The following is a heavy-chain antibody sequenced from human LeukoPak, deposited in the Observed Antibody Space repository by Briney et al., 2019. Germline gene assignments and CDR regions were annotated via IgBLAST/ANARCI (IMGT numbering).Heavy chain of an antibody. V-gene: IGHV4-34*01. D-gene: IGHD3-16*01. J-gene: IGHJ5*02. CDR2: INHSGST. CDR3: ASLGAGNWFDP. CDR1: GGSFSGYY. Sequence: PSETLSLTCAVYGGSFSGYYWSWIRQPPGKGLEWIGEINHSGSTNYNPSLKSRVTISVDTSKNQFSLKLSSVTAADTAVYYCASLGAGNWFDPWGQGTLVTVSS.